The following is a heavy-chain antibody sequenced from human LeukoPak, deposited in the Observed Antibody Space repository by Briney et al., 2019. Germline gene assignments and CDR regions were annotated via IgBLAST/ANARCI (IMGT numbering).Heavy chain of an antibody. J-gene: IGHJ4*02. Sequence: GGSLRLSCAASGFTFSSYAMHWVRQAPGKGLEWISNIRTTAEGAKYAYYADSVKGRVTISRDDGKNTLYLHMNSLRDDDTAVYYCATDQRYAFDYWGQGILVTVSS. CDR2: IRTTAEGAKYA. CDR1: GFTFSSYA. CDR3: ATDQRYAFDY. D-gene: IGHD3-9*01. V-gene: IGHV3-48*02.